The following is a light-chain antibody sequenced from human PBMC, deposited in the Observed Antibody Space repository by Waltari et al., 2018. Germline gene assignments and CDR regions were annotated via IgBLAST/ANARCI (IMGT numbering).Light chain of an antibody. J-gene: IGKJ2*01. CDR1: QSVSTY. CDR3: LQHNSDPQT. Sequence: EVVLTQSPATLSLSPGDRATLSCRASQSVSTYLAWYQQIPGQAPRLLIYDASTRAAGIPARFSGSGSGTEFTLTISSLQPEDFATYYCLQHNSDPQTFGQGTKLEIK. V-gene: IGKV3-11*01. CDR2: DAS.